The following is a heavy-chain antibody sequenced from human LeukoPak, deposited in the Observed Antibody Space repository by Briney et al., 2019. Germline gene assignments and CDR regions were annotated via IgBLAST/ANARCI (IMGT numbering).Heavy chain of an antibody. CDR2: IKQDGSEK. V-gene: IGHV3-7*01. CDR1: GFTFSSYW. J-gene: IGHJ4*02. D-gene: IGHD2-2*01. CDR3: AREGCSSTSCYDY. Sequence: SGGSLRLSCAASGFTFSSYWMSWVRQAPGKGLEWVANIKQDGSEKYYVGSVKGRFTISRDNAKNSLYLQMNSLRAEDTAVYYCAREGCSSTSCYDYWGQGTLVTVSS.